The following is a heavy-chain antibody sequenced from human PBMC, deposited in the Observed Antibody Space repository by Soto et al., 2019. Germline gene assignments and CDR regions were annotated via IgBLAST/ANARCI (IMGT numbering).Heavy chain of an antibody. J-gene: IGHJ4*02. V-gene: IGHV1-8*01. CDR1: GYTFTSYD. CDR3: AREHSSSWRFDY. D-gene: IGHD6-13*01. CDR2: MNPNSGNT. Sequence: QVQLVQSGAEVKKPGASVKVSCKASGYTFTSYDINWVRQATGQGLEWMGWMNPNSGNTGYAQKXXGXXTMTRNTSISTAYMELSSLRSEDTAVYYSAREHSSSWRFDYWGQGTLVTVSS.